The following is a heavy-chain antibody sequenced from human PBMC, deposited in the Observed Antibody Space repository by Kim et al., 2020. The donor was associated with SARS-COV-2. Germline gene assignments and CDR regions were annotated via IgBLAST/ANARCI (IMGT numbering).Heavy chain of an antibody. D-gene: IGHD1-26*01. V-gene: IGHV3-30*02. CDR3: AKDWELHEDYGMDV. Sequence: ADSVKSRFTSYGDNSKNTRYLQMNSLRAEDTAVYYCAKDWELHEDYGMDVWGQGTTVTVSS. J-gene: IGHJ6*02.